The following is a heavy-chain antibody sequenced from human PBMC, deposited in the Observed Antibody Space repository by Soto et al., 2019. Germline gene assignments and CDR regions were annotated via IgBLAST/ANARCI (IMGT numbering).Heavy chain of an antibody. Sequence: GGSLRLSCAASGFTFSSYGMHWVRQAPGKGLEWVAVISYDGSNKYYADSVKGRFTISRDNSKNTLYLQMNSLRAEDTAVYYCARDLDGYYDILTANCCYYYGMDVWGQGTTVTVSS. V-gene: IGHV3-30*19. J-gene: IGHJ6*02. CDR3: ARDLDGYYDILTANCCYYYGMDV. CDR1: GFTFSSYG. D-gene: IGHD3-9*01. CDR2: ISYDGSNK.